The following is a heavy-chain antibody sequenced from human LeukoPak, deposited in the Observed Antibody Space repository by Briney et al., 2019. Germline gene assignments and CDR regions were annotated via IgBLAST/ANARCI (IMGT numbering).Heavy chain of an antibody. Sequence: GGSLRLSCAASGFTFSSNYMSWVRQAPGKGLEWVSVIYSGGSTYYADSIKGRFTISRDNSKNTLYLQMNSLRAEDTAVYYCARESITLIRGVIYWGQGTLVTVSS. CDR1: GFTFSSNY. D-gene: IGHD3-10*01. V-gene: IGHV3-53*01. CDR3: ARESITLIRGVIY. J-gene: IGHJ4*02. CDR2: IYSGGST.